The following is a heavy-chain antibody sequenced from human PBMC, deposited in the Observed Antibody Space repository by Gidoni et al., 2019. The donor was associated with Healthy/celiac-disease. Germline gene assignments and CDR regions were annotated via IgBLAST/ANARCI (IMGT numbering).Heavy chain of an antibody. J-gene: IGHJ5*02. Sequence: EVQLVESGGGLVQPGGSLRLSCAASGFTFSSYWMHWVRQAPGKGLVWVSRINSDGSSTSYADSVKGRFTISRDNAKNTLYLQMNSLRAEDTAVYYCARDFFRDFEWATGTTNWFDPWGQGTLVTVSS. V-gene: IGHV3-74*01. CDR3: ARDFFRDFEWATGTTNWFDP. D-gene: IGHD1-7*01. CDR1: GFTFSSYW. CDR2: INSDGSST.